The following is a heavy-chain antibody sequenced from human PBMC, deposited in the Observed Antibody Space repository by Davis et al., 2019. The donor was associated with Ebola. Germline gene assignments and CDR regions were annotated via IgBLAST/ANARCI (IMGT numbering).Heavy chain of an antibody. Sequence: ASVKVSCKASGYTFTGYYMHWVRQAPGQGLEWMGWINPNSGGTNYAQKFQGWVTMTRDTSISTAYMELSRLGSDDTAVYYCAREGSGSPIPDNDFDYWGQGTLVTVSS. CDR2: INPNSGGT. V-gene: IGHV1-2*04. CDR1: GYTFTGYY. D-gene: IGHD3-10*01. CDR3: AREGSGSPIPDNDFDY. J-gene: IGHJ4*02.